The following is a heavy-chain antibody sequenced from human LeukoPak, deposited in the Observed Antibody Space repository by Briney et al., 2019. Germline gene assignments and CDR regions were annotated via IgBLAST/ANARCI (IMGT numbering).Heavy chain of an antibody. J-gene: IGHJ5*01. CDR2: INANTGST. D-gene: IGHD6-13*01. V-gene: IGHV1-18*01. CDR1: GYTFTSYG. CDR3: ARDAFQGSSWSNWFDS. Sequence: ASVKVSCKASGYTFTSYGISWVRQAPGQGLEWMGWINANTGSTNYAQIFQGRVHMTTDTSTATAYMELTNLRSDDTATYYCARDAFQGSSWSNWFDSWGQGTLVIVSS.